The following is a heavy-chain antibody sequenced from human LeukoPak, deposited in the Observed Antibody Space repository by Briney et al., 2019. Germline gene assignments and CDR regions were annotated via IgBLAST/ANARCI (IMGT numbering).Heavy chain of an antibody. CDR2: IIPIFGTA. CDR1: GGTFSSYA. D-gene: IGHD6-13*01. J-gene: IGHJ4*02. V-gene: IGHV1-69*05. Sequence: ASVKVSCKGSGGTFSSYAISWVRQAPGQGLEWMGGIIPIFGTANYAQKFQGRVTITTDESTSTAYMELSSLRSDDTAVYYCARDLEYWAAAGERSFNYWGQGTLVTVSS. CDR3: ARDLEYWAAAGERSFNY.